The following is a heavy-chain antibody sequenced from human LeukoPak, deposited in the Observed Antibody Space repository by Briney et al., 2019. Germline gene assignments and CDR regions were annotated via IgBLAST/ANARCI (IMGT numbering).Heavy chain of an antibody. CDR1: GFTFGDYA. J-gene: IGHJ4*02. CDR2: IRSKAYGGTT. CDR3: TRGFYYDSSGYYYPVGYFDY. Sequence: GGSLRLSCTASGFTFGDYAMSWVRQAPGKGLEWVGFIRSKAYGGTTEYAASVKGRFTISRDDSKSIAYLQMNSLKTEDTAVYYCTRGFYYDSSGYYYPVGYFDYWGQGTLVTVSS. D-gene: IGHD3-22*01. V-gene: IGHV3-49*04.